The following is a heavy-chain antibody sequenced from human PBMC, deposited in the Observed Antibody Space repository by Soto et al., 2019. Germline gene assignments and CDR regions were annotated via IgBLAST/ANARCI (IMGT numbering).Heavy chain of an antibody. CDR3: ARTDSSTRYYFDY. CDR1: GFSLSTFGMC. J-gene: IGHJ4*02. Sequence: SGPTLVNPTQTLTLTCTFSGFSLSTFGMCVSWIRHPPGKALEWLARIDWDDVTYYSTSLKTRLTISRDTSKNQVVLTMTNMDPVDTATYYCARTDSSTRYYFDYWGLGTVVTVSS. CDR2: IDWDDVT. D-gene: IGHD6-13*01. V-gene: IGHV2-70*11.